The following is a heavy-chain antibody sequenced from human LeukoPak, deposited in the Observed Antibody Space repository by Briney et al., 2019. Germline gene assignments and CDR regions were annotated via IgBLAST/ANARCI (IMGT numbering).Heavy chain of an antibody. CDR3: ARDPPSFQY. J-gene: IGHJ1*01. Sequence: GGSLRLSCAASRFTFSSYAMSWVRQAPGKGLEWVSTISSSRSSYIYYADSVKGRFTISRDNAKNSLYLQMNSLRAEDTAVYYCARDPPSFQYWGQGTLVTVSA. V-gene: IGHV3-21*01. CDR1: RFTFSSYA. CDR2: ISSSRSSYI.